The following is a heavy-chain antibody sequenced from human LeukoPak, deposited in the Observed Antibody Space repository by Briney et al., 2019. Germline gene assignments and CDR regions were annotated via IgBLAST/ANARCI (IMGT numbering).Heavy chain of an antibody. CDR3: ARGNYVDWFDP. CDR2: IYHTGST. CDR1: GGSFSNHY. D-gene: IGHD1-7*01. Sequence: SETRSLTCTVSGGSFSNHYWSWIRQPPGKGLEWIGYIYHTGSTNYNPSLKSRVTISVDTSKNQFSLKLSSVTAADTAVYYCARGNYVDWFDPWGQGTQVTVSS. V-gene: IGHV4-59*11. J-gene: IGHJ5*02.